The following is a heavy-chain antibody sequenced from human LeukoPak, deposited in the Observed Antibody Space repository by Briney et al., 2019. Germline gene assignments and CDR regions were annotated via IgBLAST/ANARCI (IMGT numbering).Heavy chain of an antibody. CDR3: ARLITGTTMAFDI. CDR2: VYTSGST. V-gene: IGHV4-4*07. D-gene: IGHD1-7*01. J-gene: IGHJ3*02. CDR1: GGSISGYY. Sequence: SETLSLTCSVSGGSISGYYWTWIRQPAGKGLDWIGRVYTSGSTHYNPSLKTRLTMSVDTSKNQFSLKLSSVTAADTAVYYCARLITGTTMAFDIWGQGTMVTVSS.